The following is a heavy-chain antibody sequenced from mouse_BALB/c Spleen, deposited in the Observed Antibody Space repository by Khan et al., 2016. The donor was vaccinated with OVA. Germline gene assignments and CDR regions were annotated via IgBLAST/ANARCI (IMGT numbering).Heavy chain of an antibody. D-gene: IGHD1-1*02. CDR1: GFSLTDYG. V-gene: IGHV2-6-5*01. Sequence: QVQLKESGPGLVAPSQSLSITCTVSGFSLTDYGVGWIRQPPGKGLEWLGVIWGGGTTYYNSALKSRLSISTDNSKSQVFLKMNSLQTDDTAMYYCAKLLWSHYYAMDYWGQGTSVTVSS. CDR2: IWGGGTT. J-gene: IGHJ4*01. CDR3: AKLLWSHYYAMDY.